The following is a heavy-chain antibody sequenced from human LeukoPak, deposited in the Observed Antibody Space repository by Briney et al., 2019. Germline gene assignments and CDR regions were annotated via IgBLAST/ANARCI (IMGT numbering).Heavy chain of an antibody. CDR3: AKDGQWLVAYYYYYYMDV. J-gene: IGHJ6*03. D-gene: IGHD6-19*01. CDR2: ISSNGGST. CDR1: GFTFSSYA. V-gene: IGHV3-64*01. Sequence: PGGSLRLSCAASGFTFSSYAMHWVRQAPGKGLEYVSAISSNGGSTYYANSVKGRFTISRDNSKNTLYLQMNSLRAEDTAVYYCAKDGQWLVAYYYYYYMDVWGKGTTVTVSS.